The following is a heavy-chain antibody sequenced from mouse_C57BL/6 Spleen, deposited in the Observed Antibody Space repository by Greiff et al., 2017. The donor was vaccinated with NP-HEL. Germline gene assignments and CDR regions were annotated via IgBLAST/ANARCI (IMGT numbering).Heavy chain of an antibody. J-gene: IGHJ3*01. CDR3: ASGYDYAWFAY. V-gene: IGHV1-80*01. CDR1: GYAFSSYW. D-gene: IGHD2-4*01. CDR2: IYPGDGDT. Sequence: QVQLQQSGAELVKPGASVKISCKASGYAFSSYWMNWVKQRPGKGLEWIGQIYPGDGDTNYTGKFKGKATLTADKSSSTAYMQLSSLTSEYSAVYFCASGYDYAWFAYWGQGTLVTVSA.